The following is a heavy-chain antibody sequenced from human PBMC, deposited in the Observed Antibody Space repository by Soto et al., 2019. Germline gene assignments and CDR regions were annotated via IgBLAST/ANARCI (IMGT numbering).Heavy chain of an antibody. CDR1: GGTFSNYA. D-gene: IGHD2-2*01. CDR2: IIPIFDTA. V-gene: IGHV1-69*01. J-gene: IGHJ6*02. CDR3: AQDMIPAAISYRYYALDV. Sequence: QVQLVQSGAEVKTPGSSVKVSCKASGGTFSNYAISWVRQAPGQGLEWMGGIIPIFDTADYAQRFQGRVTITADESTSTAYLELSSLTSGDTAVYYCAQDMIPAAISYRYYALDVWGQGTTVTVSS.